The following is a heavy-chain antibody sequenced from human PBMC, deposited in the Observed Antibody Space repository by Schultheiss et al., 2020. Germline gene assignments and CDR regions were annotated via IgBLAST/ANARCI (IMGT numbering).Heavy chain of an antibody. D-gene: IGHD4-17*01. CDR3: ARGSEYGDSYWYFDL. CDR1: GGSISSYY. CDR2: IYYSGST. Sequence: SETLSLTCTVSGGSISSYYWSWIRQPPGKGLEWIGYIYYSGSTNYNPSLKSRVTISVDTSKNQFSLKLSSVTAADTAVYYCARGSEYGDSYWYFDLWGRGTLVTVSS. J-gene: IGHJ2*01. V-gene: IGHV4-59*01.